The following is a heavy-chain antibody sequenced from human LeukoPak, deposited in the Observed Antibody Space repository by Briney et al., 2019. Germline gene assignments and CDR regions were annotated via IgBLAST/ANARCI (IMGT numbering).Heavy chain of an antibody. D-gene: IGHD4-17*01. Sequence: LRLSCAASGFTFSSYAMSWVRQHPGKGLEWIGYIYYSGSTYYNPSLKSRVTISVDTSKNQFSLKLSSVTAADTAVYYCARTVYGDYDYWGQGTLVTVSS. CDR2: IYYSGST. J-gene: IGHJ4*02. CDR1: GFTFSSYA. CDR3: ARTVYGDYDY. V-gene: IGHV4-31*02.